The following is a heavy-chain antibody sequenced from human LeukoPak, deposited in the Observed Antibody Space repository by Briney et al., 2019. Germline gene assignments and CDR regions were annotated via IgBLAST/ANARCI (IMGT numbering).Heavy chain of an antibody. CDR1: GYTFTGYY. CDR2: INTNSGGT. CDR3: ARENWNDVHYYYYYMDV. V-gene: IGHV1-2*02. J-gene: IGHJ6*03. Sequence: GASVKVSCKASGYTFTGYYMHWVRQAPGQGLEWMGWINTNSGGTNYAQKFQGRVTMTSDTSISTAYMELSRLRSDDTAVYYCARENWNDVHYYYYYMDVWGKGTTVTASS. D-gene: IGHD1-1*01.